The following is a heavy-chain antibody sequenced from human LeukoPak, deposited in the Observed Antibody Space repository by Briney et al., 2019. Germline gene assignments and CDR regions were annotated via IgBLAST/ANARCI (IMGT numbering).Heavy chain of an antibody. Sequence: PSETLSLTCTVSGRSISSSSSYWGWIRQPPGKGLEWFGNIFYSGSTYFNPSLKSRVAISVDTSKSQFSLKLNSVTAADTAVYYCARYPLVASYNWVAYDYWGQGTLVTVSS. CDR2: IFYSGST. V-gene: IGHV4-39*07. J-gene: IGHJ4*02. CDR1: GRSISSSSSY. D-gene: IGHD5-24*01. CDR3: ARYPLVASYNWVAYDY.